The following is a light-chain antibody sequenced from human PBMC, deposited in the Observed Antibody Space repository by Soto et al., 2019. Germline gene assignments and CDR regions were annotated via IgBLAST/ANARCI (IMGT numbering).Light chain of an antibody. CDR3: SSYTSASTVV. V-gene: IGLV2-14*01. CDR1: SSDVGGYNH. Sequence: QSVLTQPASVSGSPGQSITISCTGTSSDVGGYNHVSWYQQHPGKAPKLITYDVTNRPSGVSNRFSGSKSGNTASLTISGLQAEDEGDYYCSSYTSASTVVFGGGTKLTVL. J-gene: IGLJ2*01. CDR2: DVT.